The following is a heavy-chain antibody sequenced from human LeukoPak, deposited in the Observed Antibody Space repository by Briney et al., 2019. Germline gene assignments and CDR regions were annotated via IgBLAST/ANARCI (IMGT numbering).Heavy chain of an antibody. D-gene: IGHD6-6*01. J-gene: IGHJ4*02. Sequence: GGSLRLSCAASGFTISSYGMHWVRQAPGKGLEWVADIWYDGSNEYYGDSVKGRFTISRDNSKNTLYLETNSLRVEDTAVYYCASNPSEGYWGQGTLVTVSS. V-gene: IGHV3-33*01. CDR2: IWYDGSNE. CDR3: ASNPSEGY. CDR1: GFTISSYG.